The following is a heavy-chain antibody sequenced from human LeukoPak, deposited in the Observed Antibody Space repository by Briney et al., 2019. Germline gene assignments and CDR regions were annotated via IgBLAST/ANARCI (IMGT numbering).Heavy chain of an antibody. J-gene: IGHJ3*02. CDR3: AKDPNGDYVGAFDM. Sequence: GGSLRLSCAASGFTVSSNYMSWVRQAPGKGLEWVSVIYSGGSTYYADSVKGRFTISRDNSKNTLYLQMNSLRAEDTAVYYCAKDPNGDYVGAFDMWGPGTMVTVSS. D-gene: IGHD4-17*01. CDR1: GFTVSSNY. CDR2: IYSGGST. V-gene: IGHV3-53*01.